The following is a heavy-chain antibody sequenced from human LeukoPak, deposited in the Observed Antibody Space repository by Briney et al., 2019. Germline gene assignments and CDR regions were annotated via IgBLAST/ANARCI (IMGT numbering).Heavy chain of an antibody. CDR2: ISAYNGNT. J-gene: IGHJ3*02. V-gene: IGHV1-18*01. D-gene: IGHD5-12*01. CDR3: ARGTFSGYDGNAFDI. CDR1: GYTFTSYG. Sequence: GASVKVSCKASGYTFTSYGISWVRQAPGQGLEWMGWISAYNGNTNYAQKLQGRVTMTTDTSTSTAYMELRSLRSDDTAVYYCARGTFSGYDGNAFDIWGQGTMVTVSS.